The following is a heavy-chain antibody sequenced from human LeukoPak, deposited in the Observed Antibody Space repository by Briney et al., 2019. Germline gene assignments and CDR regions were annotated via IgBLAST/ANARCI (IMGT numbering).Heavy chain of an antibody. CDR3: ARDQADPITMIVVALKFDY. Sequence: GASVKVSCKASGYTFTSYGISWVRQAPGQGLEWMGWISAYNGNTNYAQKLQGRVTMTTDTSTSTAYMELRSLRSDDTAVYYCARDQADPITMIVVALKFDYWGQGTLVTVSS. V-gene: IGHV1-18*01. CDR1: GYTFTSYG. J-gene: IGHJ4*02. D-gene: IGHD3-22*01. CDR2: ISAYNGNT.